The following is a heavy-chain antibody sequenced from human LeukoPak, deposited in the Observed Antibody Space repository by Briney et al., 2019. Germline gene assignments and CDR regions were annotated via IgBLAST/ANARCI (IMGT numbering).Heavy chain of an antibody. CDR3: AKKKMGTNPFES. CDR1: GFTFSSYA. V-gene: IGHV3-23*01. CDR2: IGISDDDT. J-gene: IGHJ4*02. D-gene: IGHD1-7*01. Sequence: GGSLRLSCAASGFTFSSYAMYWVRQAPGKGPECVSGIGISDDDTNYADFVKGRFTISRDKSKNTLYLQMNSLRAEDTAVYYCAKKKMGTNPFESWGQGTLVTVSS.